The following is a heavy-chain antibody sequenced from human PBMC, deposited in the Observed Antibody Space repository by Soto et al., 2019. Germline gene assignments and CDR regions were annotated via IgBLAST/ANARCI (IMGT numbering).Heavy chain of an antibody. V-gene: IGHV4-59*12. CDR2: MYHSGRI. J-gene: IGHJ4*02. D-gene: IGHD2-2*01. CDR3: ARVPDY. CDR1: GGSISSYY. Sequence: PSETLSLTCTVSGGSISSYYWSWIRQPPGKGLEWIGYMYHSGRIYYNPSLKSRVTISIDRSKNQFSLKLSSVTAADTAVYYCARVPDYWGQGILVTVSS.